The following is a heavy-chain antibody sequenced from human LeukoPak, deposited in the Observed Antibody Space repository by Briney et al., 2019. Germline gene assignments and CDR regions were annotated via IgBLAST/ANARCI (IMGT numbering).Heavy chain of an antibody. CDR3: ASGGRTADY. CDR1: GGSISSSSYY. J-gene: IGHJ4*02. Sequence: PSETLSLTCTVSGGSISSSSYYWGWIRQPPGKGLEWIGSIYYSGSTYYNPSLKSRVTISVDTSKNQFSLELSSVTAADTAVYYCASGGRTADYWGQGTLVTVSS. D-gene: IGHD5-18*01. V-gene: IGHV4-39*07. CDR2: IYYSGST.